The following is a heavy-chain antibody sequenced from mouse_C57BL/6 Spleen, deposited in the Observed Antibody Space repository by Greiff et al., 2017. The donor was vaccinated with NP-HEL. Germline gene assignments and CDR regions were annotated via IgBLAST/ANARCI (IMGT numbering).Heavy chain of an antibody. CDR3: TRPFDY. J-gene: IGHJ2*01. CDR2: IDPETGGT. V-gene: IGHV1-15*01. CDR1: GYTFTDYE. Sequence: VQLQESGAELVRPGASVTLSCKASGYTFTDYEMHWVKQTPVHGLEWIGAIDPETGGTAYNQKFKGKAILTADKSSSTAYMELRSLTSEDSAVYYCTRPFDYWGQGTTLTVSS.